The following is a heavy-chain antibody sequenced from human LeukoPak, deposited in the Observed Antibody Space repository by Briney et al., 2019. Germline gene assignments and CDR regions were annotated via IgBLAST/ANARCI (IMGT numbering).Heavy chain of an antibody. Sequence: SETLSLTCTVSGGSISSYYWSWIRQPPGKGLEWIGYIYYSGSTNYNPSLKSRVTISVDTSKNQFSLKLSSVTAADTAVYYCARVGKYYDYVWGSYRDYYYGMDVWGQGTTVTVSS. CDR1: GGSISSYY. V-gene: IGHV4-59*01. CDR3: ARVGKYYDYVWGSYRDYYYGMDV. J-gene: IGHJ6*02. CDR2: IYYSGST. D-gene: IGHD3-16*02.